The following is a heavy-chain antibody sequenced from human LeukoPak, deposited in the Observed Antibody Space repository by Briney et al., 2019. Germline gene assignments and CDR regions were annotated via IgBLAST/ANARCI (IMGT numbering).Heavy chain of an antibody. J-gene: IGHJ4*02. CDR2: INPNSGGT. CDR3: ARDDYGDYVGSRAGY. CDR1: GYTFTGYY. D-gene: IGHD4-17*01. V-gene: IGHV1-2*02. Sequence: ASVKVSCKASGYTFTGYYMHWVRQAPGQGLEWMGWINPNSGGTNYAQKFQGRVTMTRDTSISTAYMELSRLRSDDTAVYYRARDDYGDYVGSRAGYWGQGTLVTVSS.